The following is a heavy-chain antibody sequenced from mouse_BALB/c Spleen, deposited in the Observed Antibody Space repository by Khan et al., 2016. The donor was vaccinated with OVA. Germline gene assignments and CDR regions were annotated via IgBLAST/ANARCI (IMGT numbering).Heavy chain of an antibody. CDR3: TRLAYYYDSEGFAY. J-gene: IGHJ3*01. CDR1: GFTFSTYG. Sequence: EVELVESGGDLVKPGGSLKLSCEASGFTFSTYGMSWVRQAPDKRLEWVATVSTGGSYTYYQDSVKGRFTISRDNAKNTLYLQMSGLRSEDTAMFSCTRLAYYYDSEGFAYWGQGTLVTVSA. CDR2: VSTGGSYT. D-gene: IGHD1-1*01. V-gene: IGHV5-6*01.